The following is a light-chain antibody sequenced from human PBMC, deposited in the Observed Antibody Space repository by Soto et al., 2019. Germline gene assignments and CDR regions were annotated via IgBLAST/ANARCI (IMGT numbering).Light chain of an antibody. CDR2: DAC. Sequence: EIMLTQPPPTLSLSSGEVSTPSCRARQSIGTYLAWYQRKPGHAPRLLVFDACHRAAGIPARFSGSGSGTDFTLTFCSLEHEEFAFYYCQQRSNRTRAFGGRTKADI. V-gene: IGKV3-11*01. J-gene: IGKJ4*01. CDR3: QQRSNRTRA. CDR1: QSIGTY.